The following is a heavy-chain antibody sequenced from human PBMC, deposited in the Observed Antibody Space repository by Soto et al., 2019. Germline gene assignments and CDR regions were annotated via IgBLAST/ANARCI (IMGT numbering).Heavy chain of an antibody. CDR2: IYHSGST. Sequence: QVQLQESGPGLVKPSQTLSLTCTVSGGPIASGAYYWTWIRQNPGKGLEWIGYIYHSGSTYYNPSLQSGVSISVDTSKNQFSLNLTSVTAADTAIYYCAGYCSGGSCYPAGAFDFWGQGTMVTVSS. V-gene: IGHV4-31*03. CDR1: GGPIASGAYY. CDR3: AGYCSGGSCYPAGAFDF. D-gene: IGHD2-15*01. J-gene: IGHJ3*01.